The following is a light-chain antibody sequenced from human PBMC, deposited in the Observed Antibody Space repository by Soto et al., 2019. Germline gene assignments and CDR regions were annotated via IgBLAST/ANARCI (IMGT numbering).Light chain of an antibody. V-gene: IGKV1-5*01. Sequence: DIQMTQSPSTLSASVGDRVTITFRASQTISSLLAWYQQKPGKAPKVLIYDASNLESGVPSRFSGSGSGTEFILTISSLQPDDFATYCCQHYGGMWTFGQGTKVDI. CDR2: DAS. CDR3: QHYGGMWT. CDR1: QTISSL. J-gene: IGKJ1*01.